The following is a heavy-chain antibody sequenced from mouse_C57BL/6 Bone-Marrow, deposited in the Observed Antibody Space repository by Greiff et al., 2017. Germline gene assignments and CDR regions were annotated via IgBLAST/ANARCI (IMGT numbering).Heavy chain of an antibody. V-gene: IGHV1-61*01. CDR3: AREAFYYDYVDWFAY. CDR1: GYTFTSYW. D-gene: IGHD2-4*01. J-gene: IGHJ3*01. CDR2: IYPSDSET. Sequence: QVQLQQPGAELVRPGSSVKLSCKASGYTFTSYWMDWVKQRPGQGLEWIGNIYPSDSETHYNQKFKDKATLTVDKSSCTAYMQLSSLTSEDSAVYYCAREAFYYDYVDWFAYWGQGTLVTVSA.